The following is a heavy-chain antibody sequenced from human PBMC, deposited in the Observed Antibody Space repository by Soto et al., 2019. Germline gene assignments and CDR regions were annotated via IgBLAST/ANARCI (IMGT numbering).Heavy chain of an antibody. J-gene: IGHJ6*03. Sequence: QVPLLQSGAEVKKPGASVKVSCKASGYTFTNYGITWVRQAPGQGLEWMGWISAYNGDTHYTQRLQGRVTMTTDTCTLSAYMELRRLRSDDTAVYYCARVLQLVGYFYYYMDGWGNGTTVTVSS. CDR2: ISAYNGDT. CDR3: ARVLQLVGYFYYYMDG. CDR1: GYTFTNYG. V-gene: IGHV1-18*01. D-gene: IGHD6-6*01.